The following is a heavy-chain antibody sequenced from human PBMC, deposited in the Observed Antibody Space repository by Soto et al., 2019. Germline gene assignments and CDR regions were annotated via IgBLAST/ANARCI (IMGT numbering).Heavy chain of an antibody. CDR2: INPSGGST. CDR3: ARGPFVLQLWSYYFDY. Sequence: ASVKVSCKASGYTFTSYYMRWVRQAPGQGLEWMGIINPSGGSTSYAQKFQGRVTMTRDTSTSTVYMELSSLRSEDTAVYYCARGPFVLQLWSYYFDYWGQGTLVTVSS. D-gene: IGHD5-18*01. J-gene: IGHJ4*02. V-gene: IGHV1-46*01. CDR1: GYTFTSYY.